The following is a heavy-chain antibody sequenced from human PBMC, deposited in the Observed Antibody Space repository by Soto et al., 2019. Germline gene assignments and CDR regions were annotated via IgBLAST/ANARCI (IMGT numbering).Heavy chain of an antibody. CDR3: ATRNWFDP. J-gene: IGHJ5*02. Sequence: QLQLQESGPGLVKPSETLSLTCTVSGGSISSRGYYWGWIRQPPGKGLEWIGTIYYSGSTYYNPSLKSRVTISVDTSKNQFSLKLSCVTAADTAVYYCATRNWFDPWGQGPLVTVSS. CDR2: IYYSGST. V-gene: IGHV4-39*01. CDR1: GGSISSRGYY.